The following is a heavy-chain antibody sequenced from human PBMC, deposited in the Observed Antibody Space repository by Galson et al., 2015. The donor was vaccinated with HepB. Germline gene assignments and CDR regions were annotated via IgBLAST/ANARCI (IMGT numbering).Heavy chain of an antibody. Sequence: SLRLSCAASGFTITSCPMSWVRQAPGKGPEWVSTISHTNDNTYYADSVKGRFTISRDNSKNILYLQMNSLTVEDTAVYYCARHPTGSYYGAFLDYWGQGTLVTVSS. J-gene: IGHJ4*02. CDR2: ISHTNDNT. D-gene: IGHD1-26*01. V-gene: IGHV3-23*01. CDR3: ARHPTGSYYGAFLDY. CDR1: GFTITSCP.